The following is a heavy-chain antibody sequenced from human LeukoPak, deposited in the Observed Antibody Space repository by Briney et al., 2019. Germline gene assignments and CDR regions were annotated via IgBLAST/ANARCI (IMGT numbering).Heavy chain of an antibody. Sequence: ASVKVSCNASGYNFNDFGVTWVRQAPGQGLEWMGWISALTGDTNYAQKFQGRVTMTTDTSTDTAYMEMRSLRSDDTAVYYCAREATGRAFDPWGQGTLVTVSS. V-gene: IGHV1-18*01. CDR3: AREATGRAFDP. J-gene: IGHJ5*02. CDR2: ISALTGDT. CDR1: GYNFNDFG. D-gene: IGHD1-1*01.